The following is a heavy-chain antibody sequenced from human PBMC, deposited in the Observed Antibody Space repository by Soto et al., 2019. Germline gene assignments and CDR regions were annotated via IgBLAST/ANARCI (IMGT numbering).Heavy chain of an antibody. V-gene: IGHV1-8*01. CDR3: ARSFDIVAAGNF. D-gene: IGHD6-13*01. J-gene: IGHJ4*02. CDR1: GYTFTSYD. CDR2: MNPNSGNT. Sequence: ASVKVSCKASGYTFTSYDINWVRQATGQGLEWMGWMNPNSGNTGYAQKFQGRVTMTRNTSISTAYMELSSLRSEDTAVYYCARSFDIVAAGNFWGQGTLVTVSS.